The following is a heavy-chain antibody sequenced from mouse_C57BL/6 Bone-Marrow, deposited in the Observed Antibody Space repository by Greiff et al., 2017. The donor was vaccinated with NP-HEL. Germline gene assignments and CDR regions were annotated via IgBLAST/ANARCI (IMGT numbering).Heavy chain of an antibody. CDR3: TCNYGFDY. CDR2: IDPETGGT. J-gene: IGHJ2*01. V-gene: IGHV1-15*01. Sequence: VKLVESGAELVRPGASVTLSCKASGYTFTDYEMHWVKQTPVHGLEWIGAIDPETGGTAYNQKFKGKAILTADKSSSTAYMELRSLTSEDSAVYYCTCNYGFDYWGQGTTLTVSS. CDR1: GYTFTDYE. D-gene: IGHD2-1*01.